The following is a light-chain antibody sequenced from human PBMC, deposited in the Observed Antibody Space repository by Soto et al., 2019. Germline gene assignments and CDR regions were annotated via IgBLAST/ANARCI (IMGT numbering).Light chain of an antibody. CDR2: EVS. V-gene: IGLV2-14*01. CDR3: FAYTSSTAYV. CDR1: SSDVGGYKY. Sequence: QSALTQPASVSGSPGQSITISCTGTSSDVGGYKYVSWYQLHPGKAPKLMIYEVSNRPSGISNRFSASKSGNTASLTIYGLQAEDEADYYCFAYTSSTAYVLGTGTKLTVL. J-gene: IGLJ1*01.